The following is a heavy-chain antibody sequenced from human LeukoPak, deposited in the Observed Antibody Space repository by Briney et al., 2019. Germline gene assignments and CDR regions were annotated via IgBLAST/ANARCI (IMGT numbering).Heavy chain of an antibody. J-gene: IGHJ4*02. Sequence: GGSLRLSCAASGFTFNSYSMKWVRQAPGEGLEWVSSISSSSSYIYYADSVKGRFTISRDNAKNSLYLQMNSLRAEDTAVYYCARDEFQMATISAAYWGQGTLVTVSS. V-gene: IGHV3-21*01. CDR2: ISSSSSYI. D-gene: IGHD5-12*01. CDR1: GFTFNSYS. CDR3: ARDEFQMATISAAY.